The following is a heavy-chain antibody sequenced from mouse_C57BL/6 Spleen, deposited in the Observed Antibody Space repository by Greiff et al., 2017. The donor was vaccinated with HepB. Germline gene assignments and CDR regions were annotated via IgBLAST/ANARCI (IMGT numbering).Heavy chain of an antibody. Sequence: VQLQQSGAELARPGASVKISCKASGYTFTSYTMHWVNQRPGQGLEWIGYINPSSGYTKYNQKFKDKATLTADKSSSTAYMQLSSLTSEDSAVYYCARAGNDGGFAYWGQGTLVTVSA. CDR2: INPSSGYT. D-gene: IGHD2-3*01. CDR3: ARAGNDGGFAY. J-gene: IGHJ3*01. CDR1: GYTFTSYT. V-gene: IGHV1-4*01.